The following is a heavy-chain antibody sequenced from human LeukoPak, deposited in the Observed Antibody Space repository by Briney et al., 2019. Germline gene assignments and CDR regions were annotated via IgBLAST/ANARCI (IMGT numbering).Heavy chain of an antibody. Sequence: PGGSLRLSCAASGFTFSNAWMNWVRQAPGKGLEWVSSISSSSSYIYYADSVKGRFTISRDNAKNSLYLQMNSLRAEDTAVYYCARTPPGYSSSWYVNYWGQGTLVTVSS. D-gene: IGHD6-13*01. CDR2: ISSSSSYI. CDR3: ARTPPGYSSSWYVNY. J-gene: IGHJ4*02. CDR1: GFTFSNAW. V-gene: IGHV3-21*01.